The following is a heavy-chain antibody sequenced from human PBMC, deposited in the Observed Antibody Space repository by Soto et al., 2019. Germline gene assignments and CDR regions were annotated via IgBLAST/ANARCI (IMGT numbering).Heavy chain of an antibody. D-gene: IGHD4-17*01. J-gene: IGHJ6*02. Sequence: PSETLSLTCAVSGGSISSSNWWSWVRQPPGKGLEGIGEIYHSGSTNYNPSLKSRVTISVDKSKNQFSLKLSSVTAADTAVYYCARAAHDYGDSRLYYYYGMDVWGQGTTVTVSS. CDR2: IYHSGST. V-gene: IGHV4-4*02. CDR1: GGSISSSNW. CDR3: ARAAHDYGDSRLYYYYGMDV.